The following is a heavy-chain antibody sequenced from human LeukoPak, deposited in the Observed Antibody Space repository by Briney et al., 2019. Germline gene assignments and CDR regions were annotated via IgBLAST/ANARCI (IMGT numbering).Heavy chain of an antibody. D-gene: IGHD4-11*01. CDR1: GGSFSGYY. CDR3: ARDSGGDYSNYGASFDY. CDR2: IYTSGST. V-gene: IGHV4-59*10. J-gene: IGHJ4*02. Sequence: PSETLSLTCAVYGGSFSGYYWSWIRQPPGKGLEWIGRIYTSGSTNYNPSLKSRVTMSVDTSKNQFSLKLSSVTAADTAVYYCARDSGGDYSNYGASFDYWGQGTLVTVSS.